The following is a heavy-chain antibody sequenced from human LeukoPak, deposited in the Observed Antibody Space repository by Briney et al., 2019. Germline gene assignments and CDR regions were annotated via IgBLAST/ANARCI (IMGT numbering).Heavy chain of an antibody. J-gene: IGHJ4*02. CDR3: ARPRNPMVVTPTSRTYFFDS. Sequence: ASVKVSCKASGYTFTGYCMHWVRQAPGQGLEWMGWINPNSGGTNFAQKFQGRVTVTRDTSISVVYMELSRLRSDDTAVYYCARPRNPMVVTPTSRTYFFDSWGQGTLVTVSS. V-gene: IGHV1-2*02. CDR2: INPNSGGT. CDR1: GYTFTGYC. D-gene: IGHD4-23*01.